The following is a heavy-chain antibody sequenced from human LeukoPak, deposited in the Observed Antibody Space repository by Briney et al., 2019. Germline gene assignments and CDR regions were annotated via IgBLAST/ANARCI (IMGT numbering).Heavy chain of an antibody. Sequence: GGSLRLSSAASGFTFSNYEMNWVRRAPGKGLEWVSYISSSGSSIYYADSVKGRFTISRDNAKNSLYLQMNSLRAEDTAVYYCAREASGYSYGLDAFDIWGQGTMVTVSS. D-gene: IGHD5-18*01. V-gene: IGHV3-48*03. CDR1: GFTFSNYE. J-gene: IGHJ3*02. CDR3: AREASGYSYGLDAFDI. CDR2: ISSSGSSI.